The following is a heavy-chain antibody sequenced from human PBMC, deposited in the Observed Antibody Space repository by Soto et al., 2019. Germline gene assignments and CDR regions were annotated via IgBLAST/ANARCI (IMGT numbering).Heavy chain of an antibody. CDR3: ARWRSIAAAGIDY. V-gene: IGHV1-18*01. CDR1: GYTFTSYG. Sequence: GASVKVSCKASGYTFTSYGISWVRQAPGQGLEWMRWISAYNGNTNYAQKLQGRVTMATDTSTSTAYMKLGSLRSDDTAVYYCARWRSIAAAGIDYWGQGTLVTVSS. J-gene: IGHJ4*02. CDR2: ISAYNGNT. D-gene: IGHD6-13*01.